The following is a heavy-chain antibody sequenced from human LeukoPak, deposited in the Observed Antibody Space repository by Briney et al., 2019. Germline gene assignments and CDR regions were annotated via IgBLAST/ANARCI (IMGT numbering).Heavy chain of an antibody. CDR1: GGSFSGYY. Sequence: LETLSLTCAVYGGSFSGYYWSWIRQPPGKGLEWIGEINHSGSTNYNPSLKSRVTISVDTSKNQFSLKLSSVTAADTAVYYCARSIAAGLDYWGQGTLVTVSS. J-gene: IGHJ4*02. V-gene: IGHV4-34*01. CDR3: ARSIAAGLDY. CDR2: INHSGST. D-gene: IGHD6-13*01.